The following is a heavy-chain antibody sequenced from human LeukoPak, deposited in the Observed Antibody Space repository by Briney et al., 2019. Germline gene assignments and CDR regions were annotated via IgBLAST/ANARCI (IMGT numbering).Heavy chain of an antibody. CDR1: GYSFTSYW. CDR2: VNPGDSDT. V-gene: IGHV5-51*01. CDR3: ARHGRYDRTGDY. Sequence: GESLKIFCKGSGYSFTSYWIGWVRQMTGKGLEYMRIVNPGDSDTRYSPSFQGQVTISADKSISTAYLQWSSLKASDTAMYYCARHGRYDRTGDYWGQGTLVTVSS. J-gene: IGHJ4*02. D-gene: IGHD2-8*02.